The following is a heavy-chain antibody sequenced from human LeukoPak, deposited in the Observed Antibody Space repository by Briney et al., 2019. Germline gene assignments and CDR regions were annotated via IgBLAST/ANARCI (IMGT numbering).Heavy chain of an antibody. CDR2: IYSSGST. CDR1: SGSISSSNYY. CDR3: ARDKTAGFVYI. D-gene: IGHD3-10*01. V-gene: IGHV4-39*07. Sequence: PSETLSLTCTVSSGSISSSNYYWGWIRQPPGKGLEWIGSIYSSGSTFYTPSLTSRVTISLDTSKNQFSLRLTSVTAADTAVYYCARDKTAGFVYIWSQGTMVTVSS. J-gene: IGHJ3*02.